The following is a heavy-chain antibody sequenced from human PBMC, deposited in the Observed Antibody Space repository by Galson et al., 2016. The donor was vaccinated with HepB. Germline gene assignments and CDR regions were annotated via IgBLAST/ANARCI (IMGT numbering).Heavy chain of an antibody. CDR2: IKSYTDGGTT. J-gene: IGHJ4*02. CDR1: GFTLSLYA. D-gene: IGHD5-18*01. Sequence: SLRLSCAASGFTLSLYAMSWVRQAPGKGLEWVGRIKSYTDGGTTEYAAPMKGRFTFSRDESNNRLYLQMNSLKTEDTAVYYCTTSSTRGYTYGPSAYWGRGTLVAVSS. CDR3: TTSSTRGYTYGPSAY. V-gene: IGHV3-15*01.